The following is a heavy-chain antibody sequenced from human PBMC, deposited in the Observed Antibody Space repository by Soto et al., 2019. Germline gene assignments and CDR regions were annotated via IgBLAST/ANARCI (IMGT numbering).Heavy chain of an antibody. CDR1: GGSISSINW. J-gene: IGHJ5*02. Sequence: QVQLQESGPGLVKPSGTLSLTCGVSGGSISSINWWSWVRQSPGKGLEWIGEIYHSGTTNYNPSLESRVTLSVDKSKNQIYLKLTSMTAADTAVYFCARSQGVSATHHFDAWGQGTLVTVSS. CDR3: ARSQGVSATHHFDA. D-gene: IGHD2-8*01. V-gene: IGHV4-4*02. CDR2: IYHSGTT.